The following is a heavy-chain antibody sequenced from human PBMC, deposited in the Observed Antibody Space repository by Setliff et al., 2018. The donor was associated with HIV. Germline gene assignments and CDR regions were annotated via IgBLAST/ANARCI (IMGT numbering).Heavy chain of an antibody. CDR3: ARDRVRITIFGANDASDI. Sequence: ASVKVSCKASGYTFTSYYMNWVRQAPGQGLEWMGIINPSGGSSTYTQKFQGRVAMTRDTSTGTVYMELSSLRSEDTAVYYCARDRVRITIFGANDASDIWGQGTMVTVS. CDR2: INPSGGSS. D-gene: IGHD3-3*01. V-gene: IGHV1-46*01. CDR1: GYTFTSYY. J-gene: IGHJ3*02.